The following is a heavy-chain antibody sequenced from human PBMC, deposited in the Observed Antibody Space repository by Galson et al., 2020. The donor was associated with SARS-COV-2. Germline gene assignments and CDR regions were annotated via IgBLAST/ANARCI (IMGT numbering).Heavy chain of an antibody. D-gene: IGHD3-22*01. CDR2: MNQDGSEQ. V-gene: IGHV3-7*01. J-gene: IGHJ4*02. CDR1: GFTFSNFW. Sequence: GGSLRLSCAASGFTFSNFWMSWVRQAPGKGLEWVASMNQDGSEQFYVDSVKGRFTISRDNAKNSLYLQMNSLRAEDTAVFYCARREGVITGAFDYWGQGTVVTVSS. CDR3: ARREGVITGAFDY.